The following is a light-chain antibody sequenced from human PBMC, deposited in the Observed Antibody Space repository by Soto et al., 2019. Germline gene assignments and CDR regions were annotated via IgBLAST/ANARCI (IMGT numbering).Light chain of an antibody. V-gene: IGKV3-11*01. CDR3: QQRSNWLRT. CDR1: QNISND. J-gene: IGKJ1*01. CDR2: DVS. Sequence: VVLPQSTATLSLSPGKRATLSCGAIQNISNDLIWYQQKPGQAPRLLIDDVSTRAPGIPARFSGSGSGTDFTLTISSLEPEDFAVYYCQQRSNWLRTFGQGTKVDI.